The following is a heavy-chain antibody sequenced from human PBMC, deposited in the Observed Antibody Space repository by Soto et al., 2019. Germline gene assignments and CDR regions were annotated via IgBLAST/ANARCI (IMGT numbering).Heavy chain of an antibody. D-gene: IGHD3-9*01. CDR1: GFTFSSYA. J-gene: IGHJ4*02. CDR3: AKIWERYYDILTGYYRVDDY. Sequence: GGSLRLSCAASGFTFSSYAMSWVRQAPGKGLEWVSAISGSGGSTYYADSVKGWFTISRDNSKNTLYLQMNSLRAEDTAVYYCAKIWERYYDILTGYYRVDDYWGQGTLVTVSS. V-gene: IGHV3-23*01. CDR2: ISGSGGST.